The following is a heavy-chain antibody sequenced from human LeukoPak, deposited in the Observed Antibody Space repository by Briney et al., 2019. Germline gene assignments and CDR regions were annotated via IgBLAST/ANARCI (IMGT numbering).Heavy chain of an antibody. V-gene: IGHV4-39*07. D-gene: IGHD3-10*01. J-gene: IGHJ4*02. CDR3: ARWGDGSGSYYAESFDY. Sequence: PSETLSLTCTVTGGSISNSSHYWGWIRQAPGKGLEWIGSIFYRGSTNYNPSLKSRVTISIDTSKNQFSLKLSSVTARLTAEDYCARWGDGSGSYYAESFDYWGQGTLVTVSS. CDR1: GGSISNSSHY. CDR2: IFYRGST.